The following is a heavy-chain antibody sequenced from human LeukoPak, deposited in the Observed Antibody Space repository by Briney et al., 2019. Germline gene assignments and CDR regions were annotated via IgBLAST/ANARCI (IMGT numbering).Heavy chain of an antibody. V-gene: IGHV4-31*03. Sequence: SQTLSLTCTVSGGSISSGGYYWSWIRQHPGKGLEWIGYIYYSGSTYYNPSLKSRVTISVDTSKDQFSLKLSSVTAADTAVYYCARDRYTVVSWYFDLWGRGTLVTVSS. J-gene: IGHJ2*01. CDR2: IYYSGST. D-gene: IGHD4-23*01. CDR1: GGSISSGGYY. CDR3: ARDRYTVVSWYFDL.